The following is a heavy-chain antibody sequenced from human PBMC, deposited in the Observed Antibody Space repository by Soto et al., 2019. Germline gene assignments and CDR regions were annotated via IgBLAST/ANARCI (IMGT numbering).Heavy chain of an antibody. V-gene: IGHV3-66*01. CDR3: ARDPWAADY. CDR1: GFTVSTKY. CDR2: IYSGGST. D-gene: IGHD3-16*01. J-gene: IGHJ4*02. Sequence: GGSLRLSCASSGFTVSTKYMSLVRQAPGKGLEWVSVIYSGGSTFYADSVRGRFTISRDNSKNTVNLQMNSLRAEDTAVYYCARDPWAADYWGQGTLVTVSS.